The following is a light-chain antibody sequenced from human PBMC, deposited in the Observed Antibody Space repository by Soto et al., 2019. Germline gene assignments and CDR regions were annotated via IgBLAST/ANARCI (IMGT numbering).Light chain of an antibody. CDR2: DAS. J-gene: IGKJ2*01. V-gene: IGKV3-11*01. Sequence: EIVLTQSPATLSLSPGERATLTCRASQSVSSHLAWYQQKLGQAPRLLIYDASNRATGIPARFSGSGSGTDFTLTISSLEPEDFAVYYWQQRSDWPRTFGQGTKVE. CDR1: QSVSSH. CDR3: QQRSDWPRT.